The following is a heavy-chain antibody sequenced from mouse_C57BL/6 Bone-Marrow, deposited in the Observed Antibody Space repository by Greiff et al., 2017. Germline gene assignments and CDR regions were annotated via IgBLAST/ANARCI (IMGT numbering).Heavy chain of an antibody. J-gene: IGHJ2*01. Sequence: VKLQESDAELVKPGASVKISCKVSGYTFTDHTIHWMKQRPEQGLEWIGYIYPRDGSTKYNEKFKGKATLTADKSSSTAYMQLNSLTSEDSAVYFCATTVVAPYYFDYWGQGTTLTVSS. CDR1: GYTFTDHT. CDR2: IYPRDGST. D-gene: IGHD1-1*01. V-gene: IGHV1-78*01. CDR3: ATTVVAPYYFDY.